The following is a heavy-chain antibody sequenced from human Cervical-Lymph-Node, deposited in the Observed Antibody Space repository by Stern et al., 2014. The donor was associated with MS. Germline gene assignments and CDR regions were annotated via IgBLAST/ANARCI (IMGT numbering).Heavy chain of an antibody. Sequence: EVQLVESGAEVKKPGESLKISWKGYGYSFTSYWLGWVRQMPGEGLEWMGIIYPGASDPRYSPSFQGQVTISADKSISTAYLQWSSLKASDTAMYYCARGESSGWYYSVDYWGQGTLVTVSS. V-gene: IGHV5-51*01. CDR3: ARGESSGWYYSVDY. CDR1: GYSFTSYW. D-gene: IGHD6-19*01. CDR2: IYPGASDP. J-gene: IGHJ4*02.